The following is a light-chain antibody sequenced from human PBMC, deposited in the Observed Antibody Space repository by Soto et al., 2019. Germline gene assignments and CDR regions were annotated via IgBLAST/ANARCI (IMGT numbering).Light chain of an antibody. CDR2: AAY. Sequence: AIRMTQSPSSLSASTGDRVTITCRASQGISSYLAWYQQKPGKAPKLLIYAAYTLQSGVPSRFSGSGSGTDFTLPISCLQSEDFATYYCQQYYSYPPRWTFGQGTKVEIK. V-gene: IGKV1-8*01. CDR1: QGISSY. J-gene: IGKJ1*01. CDR3: QQYYSYPPRWT.